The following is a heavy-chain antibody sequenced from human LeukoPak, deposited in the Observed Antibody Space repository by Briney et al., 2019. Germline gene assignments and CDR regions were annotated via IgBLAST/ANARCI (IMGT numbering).Heavy chain of an antibody. J-gene: IGHJ4*02. V-gene: IGHV4-61*01. CDR1: GGSVSSGSYY. CDR3: ARSLRTRSGWYAFDY. Sequence: PSETLSLTCTVSGGSVSSGSYYWSWIRQPPGKGLEWIGYIYYSGSTNYNPSLKSRVTISVDTSKNQFSLKLSSVTAADTAVYYCARSLRTRSGWYAFDYWGQGTLVTVSS. D-gene: IGHD6-19*01. CDR2: IYYSGST.